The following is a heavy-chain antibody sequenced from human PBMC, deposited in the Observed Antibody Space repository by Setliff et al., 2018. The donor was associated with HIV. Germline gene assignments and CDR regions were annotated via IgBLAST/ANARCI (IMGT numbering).Heavy chain of an antibody. J-gene: IGHJ4*02. V-gene: IGHV4-59*08. CDR3: ARGRGSY. CDR2: IFYSGST. Sequence: SETLSLTCTVSGGSISSYYWTWIRQPPGEGLEYVGHIFYSGSTNYNPSLKSRVSISLDTSKNQFSLKLSSVTAADTAMYYCARGRGSYWGQGTLVTVSS. CDR1: GGSISSYY. D-gene: IGHD1-26*01.